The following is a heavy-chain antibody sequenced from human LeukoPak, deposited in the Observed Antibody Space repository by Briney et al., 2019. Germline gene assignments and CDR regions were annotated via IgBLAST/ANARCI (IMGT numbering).Heavy chain of an antibody. Sequence: PSETLSLTCTVSGGSISSYYWSWIRQPPGKGLEWIGYIYYSGSTNYNPSLKSRVTISVDTSKNQFSLKLSSVTAADTAVYYCARRGQYYYDSSGYYFSGQEFDYWGQGTLVTVSS. CDR2: IYYSGST. J-gene: IGHJ4*02. V-gene: IGHV4-59*12. CDR1: GGSISSYY. D-gene: IGHD3-22*01. CDR3: ARRGQYYYDSSGYYFSGQEFDY.